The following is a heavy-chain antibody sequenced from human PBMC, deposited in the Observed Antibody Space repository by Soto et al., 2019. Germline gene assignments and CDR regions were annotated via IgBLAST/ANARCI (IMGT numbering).Heavy chain of an antibody. CDR3: ARYPRLDC. Sequence: PSQTLSLTCSVYGGPIASGGNFRNWIRQHPGKGLEWIGYIFYSGSTYYNPSLKSRVTISIDTSKNQFSLQLSSVTAADTAVYFCARYPRLDCWGQGTLVTVSS. J-gene: IGHJ4*02. CDR2: IFYSGST. V-gene: IGHV4-31*03. CDR1: GGPIASGGNF.